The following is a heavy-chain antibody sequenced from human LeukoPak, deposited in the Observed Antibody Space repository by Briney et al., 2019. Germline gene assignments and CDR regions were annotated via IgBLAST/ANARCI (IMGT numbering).Heavy chain of an antibody. J-gene: IGHJ3*02. V-gene: IGHV3-74*01. CDR1: GFTFSSYW. CDR3: ARDQTLGLDHDAFDI. CDR2: IDSDGSST. D-gene: IGHD3-10*01. Sequence: GGSLRLSCAASGFTFSSYWMHWVRQALGKGLVWVSRIDSDGSSTSYADSVKGRFTISRDNAKNTLYLQMNSLRAEDTAVYYCARDQTLGLDHDAFDIWGQGTMVTVSS.